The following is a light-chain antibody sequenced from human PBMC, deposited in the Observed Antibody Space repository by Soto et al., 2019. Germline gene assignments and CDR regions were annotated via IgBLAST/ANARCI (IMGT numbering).Light chain of an antibody. Sequence: QSVLTQPPSVSGAPGQWVTISCTGNNFNIGADFDVYWYKQLPGTAPRLLIYGSNNRPSWVPDRFSGSKSGTSASLAITGLQPDDEADYYCQSYDTSLSGMLFGGGTKLTVL. CDR1: NFNIGADFD. CDR3: QSYDTSLSGML. J-gene: IGLJ2*01. V-gene: IGLV1-40*01. CDR2: GSN.